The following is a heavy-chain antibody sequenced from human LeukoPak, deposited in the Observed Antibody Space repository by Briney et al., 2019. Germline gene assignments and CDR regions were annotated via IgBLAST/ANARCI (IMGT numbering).Heavy chain of an antibody. J-gene: IGHJ4*02. CDR2: ISWNSGSI. V-gene: IGHV3-9*03. CDR3: AKTTYYYDSSGYRYFDY. CDR1: GFTFDDYA. Sequence: GGSLRLSCAASGFTFDDYAMHWVRQAPGKGLEWVSGISWNSGSIGYADSVKGRLTISRDNAKNSLYLQMNSLRADDMALYYCAKTTYYYDSSGYRYFDYWGQGTLVTVSS. D-gene: IGHD3-22*01.